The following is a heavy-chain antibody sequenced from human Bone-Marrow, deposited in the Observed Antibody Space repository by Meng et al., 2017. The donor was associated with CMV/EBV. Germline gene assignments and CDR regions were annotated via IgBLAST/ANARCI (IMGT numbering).Heavy chain of an antibody. CDR2: ISAYNGNT. J-gene: IGHJ5*02. CDR3: ARRRYDYGDSRWFDP. V-gene: IGHV1-18*01. Sequence: ASVKVSCKASGYTFTSYGISWVRQAPGQGLEWMGWISAYNGNTNYAQKLQGRVTMTTDTSTSTAYMELRSLRSDDTAVYYCARRRYDYGDSRWFDPWGQGTLVTVPS. CDR1: GYTFTSYG. D-gene: IGHD4-17*01.